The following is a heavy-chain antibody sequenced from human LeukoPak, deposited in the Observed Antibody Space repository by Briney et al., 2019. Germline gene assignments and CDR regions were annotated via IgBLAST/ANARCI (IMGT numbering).Heavy chain of an antibody. D-gene: IGHD3-10*01. CDR1: GFTFDDYA. J-gene: IGHJ4*02. V-gene: IGHV3-9*01. CDR3: AKEDHMVRGAPFDY. CDR2: ISWNSGSI. Sequence: GGSLRLSCAASGFTFDDYAMHWVRQAPGKGLEWVSGISWNSGSIGYADSVKGRFTISRDNAKNSLYLQMNSLRAEDTALYYCAKEDHMVRGAPFDYWGQGTLVTVSS.